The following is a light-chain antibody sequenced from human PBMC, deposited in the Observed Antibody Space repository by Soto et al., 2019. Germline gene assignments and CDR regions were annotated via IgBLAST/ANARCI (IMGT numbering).Light chain of an antibody. CDR2: GAA. CDR3: QQYGRSLT. J-gene: IGKJ4*01. CDR1: QSVSSN. V-gene: IGKV3-20*01. Sequence: IGLTQSSATLSLSPGERATLSCRASQSVSSNLAWYQQKPGQAPRLLIYGAASRATGIPDGFRGSGSGTDFTLTISSLEPEDFAVFYCQQYGRSLTFGGGTKVDIK.